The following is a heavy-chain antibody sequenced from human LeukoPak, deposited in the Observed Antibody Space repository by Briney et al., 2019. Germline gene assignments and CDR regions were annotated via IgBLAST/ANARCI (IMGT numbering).Heavy chain of an antibody. Sequence: SETLSLTCAVYGGSFSGYYWSWIRQPPGKGLEWIGEINHSGSTNHNPSLKSRVTISVDTSKNQFSLKLSSVTAADTAVYYCARRYYYDSSGSFDYWGQGTLVTVSS. CDR2: INHSGST. D-gene: IGHD3-22*01. CDR3: ARRYYYDSSGSFDY. V-gene: IGHV4-34*01. CDR1: GGSFSGYY. J-gene: IGHJ4*02.